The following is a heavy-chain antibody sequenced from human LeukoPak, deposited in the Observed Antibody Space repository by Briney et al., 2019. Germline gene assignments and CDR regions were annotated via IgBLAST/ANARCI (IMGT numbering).Heavy chain of an antibody. CDR1: GFTFSSYS. V-gene: IGHV3-48*02. CDR3: VLGSPFDY. CDR2: ISSSSRSI. D-gene: IGHD3-10*01. Sequence: GGSLRLSCAASGFTFSSYSMNWVRQAPGKGLEWVSYISSSSRSIYYADSVKGRFTISRDNANNSLSLQMNSLRDEDTAVYYCVLGSPFDYWGPGTLVTVSS. J-gene: IGHJ4*02.